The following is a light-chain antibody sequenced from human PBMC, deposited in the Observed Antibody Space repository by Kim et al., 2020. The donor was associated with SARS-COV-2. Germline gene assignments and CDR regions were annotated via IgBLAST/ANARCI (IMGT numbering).Light chain of an antibody. CDR1: GSGSKG. J-gene: IGLJ2*01. CDR3: QVWDSSDDHRVV. CDR2: YDS. V-gene: IGLV3-21*04. Sequence: PGKTDRMTLGGTGSGSKGVHWNDLKPGQAPVLLISYDSVRPSGIPERFSGSNSGNTATVTISRVEAGDEADYYCQVWDSSDDHRVVFGGGTQLTVL.